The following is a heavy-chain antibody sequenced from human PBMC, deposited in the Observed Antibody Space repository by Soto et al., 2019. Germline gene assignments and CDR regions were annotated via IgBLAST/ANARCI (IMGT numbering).Heavy chain of an antibody. CDR2: IKSKTDGGTT. CDR3: TTDVPSYYDSSGYPYYYYYGMDV. J-gene: IGHJ6*02. V-gene: IGHV3-15*07. Sequence: LRLSCAASGFTFSNAWMNWVRQAPGKGLEWVGRIKSKTDGGTTDYAAPVKGRFTISRDDSKNTLYLQMNSLKTEDTAVYYCTTDVPSYYDSSGYPYYYYYGMDVWGQGTTVTVSS. D-gene: IGHD3-22*01. CDR1: GFTFSNAW.